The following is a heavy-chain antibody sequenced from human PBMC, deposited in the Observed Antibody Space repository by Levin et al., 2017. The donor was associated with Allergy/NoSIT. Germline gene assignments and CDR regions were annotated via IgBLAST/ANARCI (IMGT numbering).Heavy chain of an antibody. Sequence: TGGSLRLSCAASGFTVSSNYMSWVRQAPGKGLEWVSVIYSGGSTYYADSVKGRFTISRDNSKNTLYLQMNSLRAEDTAVYYCARALYDTRPQENWFDPWGQGTLVTVSS. CDR1: GFTVSSNY. D-gene: IGHD3-9*01. V-gene: IGHV3-66*01. CDR3: ARALYDTRPQENWFDP. CDR2: IYSGGST. J-gene: IGHJ5*02.